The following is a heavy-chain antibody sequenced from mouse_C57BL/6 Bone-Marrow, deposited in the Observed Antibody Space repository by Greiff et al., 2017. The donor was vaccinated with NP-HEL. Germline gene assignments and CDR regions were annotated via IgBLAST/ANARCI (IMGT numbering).Heavy chain of an antibody. CDR2: INYDGSST. V-gene: IGHV5-16*01. Sequence: EVMLVESEGGLVQPGSSMKLSCTASGFTFSDYYMAWVRQVPEKGLEWVANINYDGSSTYYLDSLKSRFIISRDNAKNILYLQMSRLKSEDTATYYCARDLFRGYFDYWGQGTTLTVSS. CDR1: GFTFSDYY. CDR3: ARDLFRGYFDY. J-gene: IGHJ2*01.